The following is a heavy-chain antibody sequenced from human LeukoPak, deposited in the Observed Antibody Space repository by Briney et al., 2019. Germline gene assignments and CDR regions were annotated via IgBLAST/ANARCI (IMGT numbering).Heavy chain of an antibody. CDR2: MNPNSGNT. Sequence: GASVKVSCKASGYTFTSYDINWVRQATGQGLEWMGWMNPNSGNTGYVQKFQGRVTMTRNTSISTAYMELSSLRSEDTAVYYCAREMTTVTTSLDYWGQGTLVTVSS. V-gene: IGHV1-8*01. CDR3: AREMTTVTTSLDY. J-gene: IGHJ4*02. D-gene: IGHD4-17*01. CDR1: GYTFTSYD.